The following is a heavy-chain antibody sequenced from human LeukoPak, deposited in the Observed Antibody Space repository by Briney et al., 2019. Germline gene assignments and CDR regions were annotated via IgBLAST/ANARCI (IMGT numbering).Heavy chain of an antibody. J-gene: IGHJ4*02. CDR2: ISWNSGSI. Sequence: PGGSLRLSCAASGFTFDDYAMHWVRQAPGKGLEWVSGISWNSGSIGYADSVKGRFTISRDNAKNSLYLQMNSLRAEDTALYYCAKDWSFEDTAMVEYWGQGTLVTVSS. V-gene: IGHV3-9*01. D-gene: IGHD5-18*01. CDR1: GFTFDDYA. CDR3: AKDWSFEDTAMVEY.